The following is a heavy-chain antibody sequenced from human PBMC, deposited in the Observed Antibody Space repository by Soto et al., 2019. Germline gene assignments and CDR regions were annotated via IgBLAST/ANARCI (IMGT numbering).Heavy chain of an antibody. V-gene: IGHV2-5*02. D-gene: IGHD2-21*01. CDR1: GFSLSTSGVG. CDR3: AHRREYIRWGYSYYYYYMDV. CDR2: IYWDDDK. J-gene: IGHJ6*03. Sequence: GAGPTLVNPTQTLTLTCTFSGFSLSTSGVGVGWIRQPPGKALEWLALIYWDDDKRYSPSLKSRLTITKDTSKNQVVLTMTNMDPVDTATYYCAHRREYIRWGYSYYYYYMDVWGKGTTVTVSS.